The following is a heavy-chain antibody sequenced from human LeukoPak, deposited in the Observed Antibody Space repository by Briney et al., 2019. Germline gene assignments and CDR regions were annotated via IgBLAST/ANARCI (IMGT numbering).Heavy chain of an antibody. D-gene: IGHD3-9*01. V-gene: IGHV3-48*01. J-gene: IGHJ4*02. CDR2: ISSSSSTI. CDR1: GFTFSSYS. CDR3: ARGHGLRYFGWLPKGLDY. Sequence: GGSLRLSCAASGFTFSSYSMNWVRQAPGKGLEWVSYISSSSSTIYYADSVKGRFTISRDNAKNSLYLQMNSLRAEDTAVYYCARGHGLRYFGWLPKGLDYWGQGTLATVSS.